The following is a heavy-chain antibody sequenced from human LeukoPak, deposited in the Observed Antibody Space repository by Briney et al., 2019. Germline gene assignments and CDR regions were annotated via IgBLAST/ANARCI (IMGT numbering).Heavy chain of an antibody. CDR1: GGSISSSSYY. Sequence: SETLSLTCTVSGGSISSSSYYWGWVRLPPGKGLDWIGSLYYSGSTYYNPSLKSRVTISVDTSTNQFSLWVTSVTAADTAVYYCARQGDGGRAFDYWGQGTLVTVSS. CDR3: ARQGDGGRAFDY. J-gene: IGHJ4*02. V-gene: IGHV4-39*01. D-gene: IGHD4-23*01. CDR2: LYYSGST.